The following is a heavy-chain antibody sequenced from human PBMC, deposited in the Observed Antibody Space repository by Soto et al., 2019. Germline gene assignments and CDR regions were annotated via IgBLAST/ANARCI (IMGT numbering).Heavy chain of an antibody. CDR1: GYTFTSYG. D-gene: IGHD3-3*01. V-gene: IGHV1-18*04. Sequence: ASVKVSCKASGYTFTSYGISWVRQAPGQGLEWMGWISAYNGNTNYAQKLQGRVTMTTDTSTSTAYMELRSLRSDDTAVYYCARDSKTYYDFWSGYSPIGHYYYGMDVWGQGTTVTVSS. CDR2: ISAYNGNT. CDR3: ARDSKTYYDFWSGYSPIGHYYYGMDV. J-gene: IGHJ6*02.